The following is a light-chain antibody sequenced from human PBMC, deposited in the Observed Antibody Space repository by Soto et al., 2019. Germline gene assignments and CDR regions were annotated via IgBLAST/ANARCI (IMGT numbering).Light chain of an antibody. CDR1: QSLVYTNGNTY. CDR2: KVS. CDR3: MQGTPWPRT. Sequence: DVVVTQSPLSLPVTLGQPASISCRSSQSLVYTNGNTYLAWFQQRPGQSPRRLIYKVSIRDSGVPDTFSGSGSGTEFTLTISRVEAEDVGVYYCMQGTPWPRTFGQGTKVEIK. V-gene: IGKV2-30*01. J-gene: IGKJ1*01.